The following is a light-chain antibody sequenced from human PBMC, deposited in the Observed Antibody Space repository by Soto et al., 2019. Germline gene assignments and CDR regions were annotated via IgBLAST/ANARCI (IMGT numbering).Light chain of an antibody. CDR3: QQRTIWMIT. J-gene: IGKJ5*01. Sequence: EIVLTQSPATLSLSPGERATLSCRASQSVDTYVAWYQQKPGQAPRLLIYDATNRATGIPARFSGSGSGTDFTLTISSLEPEDSAVYYCQQRTIWMITFGQGTRLEIK. V-gene: IGKV3-11*01. CDR1: QSVDTY. CDR2: DAT.